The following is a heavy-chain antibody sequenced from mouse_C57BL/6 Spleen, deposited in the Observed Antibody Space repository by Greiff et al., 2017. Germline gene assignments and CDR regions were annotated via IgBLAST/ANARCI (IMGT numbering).Heavy chain of an antibody. CDR2: IDPEDGET. V-gene: IGHV14-2*01. CDR1: GFNIKDYY. D-gene: IGHD1-1*01. J-gene: IGHJ1*03. Sequence: EVQLQQSGAELVKPGASVKLSCTASGFNIKDYYMHWVKQRTEQGLEWIGRIDPEDGETKYAPKFQGQATITADTSSNPAYLQLSSLTSEDTAVYYSALYYVSSPWYFDVWGTVTTVTVSS. CDR3: ALYYVSSPWYFDV.